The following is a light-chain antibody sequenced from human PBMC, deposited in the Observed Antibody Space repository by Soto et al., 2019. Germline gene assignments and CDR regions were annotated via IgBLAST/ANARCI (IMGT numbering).Light chain of an antibody. CDR3: QAWDSSTAYVI. CDR1: KLGDKY. CDR2: QDS. Sequence: SYELIQSPSVSVSPGQTASITCSGDKLGDKYACWYHQKPGQSPVLVIYQDSKRPSGIPERFSGSNSGNTATLTISGTQAMDEADYYCQAWDSSTAYVIFGGGTKLTVL. J-gene: IGLJ2*01. V-gene: IGLV3-1*01.